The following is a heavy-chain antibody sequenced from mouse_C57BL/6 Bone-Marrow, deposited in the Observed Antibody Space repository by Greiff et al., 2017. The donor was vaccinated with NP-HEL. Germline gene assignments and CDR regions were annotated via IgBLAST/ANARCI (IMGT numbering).Heavy chain of an antibody. J-gene: IGHJ4*01. CDR1: GYTFTSYW. CDR3: ARGPYYGSSFYYAMDY. D-gene: IGHD1-1*01. CDR2: IYPGSGST. V-gene: IGHV1-55*01. Sequence: QVQLKQPGAELVKPGASVKMSCKASGYTFTSYWITWVKQRPGQGLEWIGDIYPGSGSTNYNEKFKSKATLTVDTSSSTAYMQLSSLTSEDSAVYYCARGPYYGSSFYYAMDYWGQGTSVTVSS.